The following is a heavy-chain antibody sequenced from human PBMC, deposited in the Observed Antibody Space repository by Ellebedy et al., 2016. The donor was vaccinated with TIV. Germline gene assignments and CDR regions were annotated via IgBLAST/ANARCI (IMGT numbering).Heavy chain of an antibody. D-gene: IGHD2-2*01. CDR2: MYYSGSS. J-gene: IGHJ4*02. CDR3: AASESADSDY. V-gene: IGHV4-59*13. CDR1: GGSIRNYY. Sequence: MPSEPLSLTCPVSGGSIRNYYCTWFRQPPGKGLEWIGHMYYSGSSNDNHSLKSRVTMSIDTSKNQFSLKMRSVTAADTAVYYCAASESADSDYWGPGTLVTVSS.